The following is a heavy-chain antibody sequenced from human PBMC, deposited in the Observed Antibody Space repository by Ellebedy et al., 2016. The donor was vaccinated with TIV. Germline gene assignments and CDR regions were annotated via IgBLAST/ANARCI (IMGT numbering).Heavy chain of an antibody. CDR1: GYSISSGYY. V-gene: IGHV4-38-2*02. CDR2: FYHSGST. J-gene: IGHJ3*02. CDR3: ATFRNLDAFDI. Sequence: SETLSLTCTVSGYSISSGYYWGWIRQPPGKGLEWIGSFYHSGSTYYNPSLKRRVTISVDRSKNQLSLKLSSVTAAETAVYYCATFRNLDAFDIWGQGTMVTVSS.